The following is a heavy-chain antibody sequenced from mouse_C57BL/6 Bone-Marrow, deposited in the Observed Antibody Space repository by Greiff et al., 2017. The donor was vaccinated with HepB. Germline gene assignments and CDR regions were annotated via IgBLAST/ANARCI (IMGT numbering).Heavy chain of an antibody. CDR1: GYTFTSYG. J-gene: IGHJ3*01. CDR3: AREGFAY. CDR2: IDIGNGYT. V-gene: IGHV1-58*01. Sequence: EVKLQESGAELVRPGSSVKMSCKTSGYTFTSYGINWVKQRPGQGLEWIGYIDIGNGYTEYNEKLKGKATLTSDTSSSTAYMQLSSLTSEDSAIYFCAREGFAYWGQGTLVTVSA.